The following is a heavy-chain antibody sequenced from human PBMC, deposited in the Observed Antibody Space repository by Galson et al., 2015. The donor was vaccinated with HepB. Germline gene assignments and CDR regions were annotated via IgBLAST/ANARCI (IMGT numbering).Heavy chain of an antibody. D-gene: IGHD3-22*01. J-gene: IGHJ3*01. V-gene: IGHV3-15*01. CDR2: IKVKTDGLIK. CDR3: ATVRRAYDSSDYYQVDGAFDV. Sequence: SLRLSCAASGFTFSNTWLSWVRQAPGKGLEWVGRIKVKTDGLIKDYAAPVNGRFTVSRDDSRNTLYLQMNSLKIEDTAVYYCATVRRAYDSSDYYQVDGAFDVWGQGTMVTVSS. CDR1: GFTFSNTW.